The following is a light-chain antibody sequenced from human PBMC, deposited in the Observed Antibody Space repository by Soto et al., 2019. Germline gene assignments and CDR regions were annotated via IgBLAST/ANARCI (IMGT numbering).Light chain of an antibody. J-gene: IGKJ4*01. CDR2: GAS. Sequence: EIVMTQSPATLSVSPGERATLSCRASQSVSSNLAWYQQKPGQAPRLLIYGASTRATGIPARFSGRGSGTEFTLTISSLQSEDFAVYYCQQYNNWPFFGGGTKVEIK. CDR1: QSVSSN. V-gene: IGKV3-15*01. CDR3: QQYNNWPF.